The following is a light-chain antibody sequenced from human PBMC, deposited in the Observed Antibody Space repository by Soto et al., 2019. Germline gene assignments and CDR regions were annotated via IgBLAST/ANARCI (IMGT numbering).Light chain of an antibody. J-gene: IGKJ1*01. CDR2: GAS. CDR1: QSVSSY. Sequence: EIVLTQSPATLSLSPGERATLSCRASQSVSSYLAWYQHKPGQAPRLLIYGASSRATGIPDRFSGSGSGTDFTLTISRLEPEDYAVYYCQQYGRSPPTFGQGTKVDIK. V-gene: IGKV3-20*01. CDR3: QQYGRSPPT.